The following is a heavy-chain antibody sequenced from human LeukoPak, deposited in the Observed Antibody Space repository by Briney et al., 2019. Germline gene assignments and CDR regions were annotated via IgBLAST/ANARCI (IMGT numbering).Heavy chain of an antibody. D-gene: IGHD2-21*01. CDR3: ARTVWTYAAAGPLWFDP. J-gene: IGHJ5*02. Sequence: PSETLSLTCTVSGGSISSYHWSWIRQVPGKGLQWIGSIYTNGSTNYNPSLESRVTISIDSSTNLSSPKLTSVTAADTAMYYCARTVWTYAAAGPLWFDPWDQETLVTVSS. CDR1: GGSISSYH. V-gene: IGHV4-4*09. CDR2: IYTNGST.